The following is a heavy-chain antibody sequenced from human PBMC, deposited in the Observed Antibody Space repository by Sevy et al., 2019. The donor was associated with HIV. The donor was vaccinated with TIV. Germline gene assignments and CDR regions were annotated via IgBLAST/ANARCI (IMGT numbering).Heavy chain of an antibody. V-gene: IGHV3-23*01. CDR2: LSFGCGKI. Sequence: GGSLRLSCAVSGFNFNIYNMSWVRQAPGKGLEWVSTLSFGCGKINYADSVKGRFIISRDDSKNTLYLQMNSLRAEDTAVYFCAGAGCTRPHDYWGQGTLVTVSS. CDR3: AGAGCTRPHDY. D-gene: IGHD2-8*01. CDR1: GFNFNIYN. J-gene: IGHJ4*02.